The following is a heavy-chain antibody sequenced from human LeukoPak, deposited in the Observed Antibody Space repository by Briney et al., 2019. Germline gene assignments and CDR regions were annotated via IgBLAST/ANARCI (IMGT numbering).Heavy chain of an antibody. D-gene: IGHD4-17*01. CDR1: GFTFSNAR. Sequence: KSGGSLRLSCAASGFTFSNARMSWVRQAPGKGLEWVGRIKSKTDGGTTDYAEPVKGRFTISRDDSKKTLYLQMNSLKTEDTALYYCAAVSVDYGDSSFDFWGQGTLVTVSS. CDR3: AAVSVDYGDSSFDF. J-gene: IGHJ4*02. CDR2: IKSKTDGGTT. V-gene: IGHV3-15*01.